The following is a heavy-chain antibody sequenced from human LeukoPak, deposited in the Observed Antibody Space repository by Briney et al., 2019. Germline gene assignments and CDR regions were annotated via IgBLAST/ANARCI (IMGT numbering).Heavy chain of an antibody. Sequence: GGSLRLSCATSGFTFSSYAMSWVRQAPGKGLEWVSAISGSGGSTYYADSVKGRFTISRDNSKNTLYLQMNSLRAEDTAVYYCAKAPSPKRRDGYNYALAFDYWGQGTLVTVSS. CDR3: AKAPSPKRRDGYNYALAFDY. J-gene: IGHJ4*02. CDR2: ISGSGGST. D-gene: IGHD5-24*01. CDR1: GFTFSSYA. V-gene: IGHV3-23*01.